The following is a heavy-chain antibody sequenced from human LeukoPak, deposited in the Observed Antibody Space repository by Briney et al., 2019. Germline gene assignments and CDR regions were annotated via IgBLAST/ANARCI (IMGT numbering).Heavy chain of an antibody. CDR2: ISGSGSST. D-gene: IGHD3-3*01. Sequence: GGSLRLSCAASGFTFSNYAMNWVRQAPGKGLEWVSVISGSGSSTHYADSVKGRFIISRDNSNNTLYLQINSLRAEDTAAYYCAKGAQYDFWSGYTLEYFDVWGRGTLVTVSS. J-gene: IGHJ4*02. V-gene: IGHV3-23*01. CDR3: AKGAQYDFWSGYTLEYFDV. CDR1: GFTFSNYA.